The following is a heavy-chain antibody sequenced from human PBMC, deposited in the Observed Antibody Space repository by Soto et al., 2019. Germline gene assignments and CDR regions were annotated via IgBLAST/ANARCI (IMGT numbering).Heavy chain of an antibody. D-gene: IGHD2-8*01. CDR3: AREVAEYCTNGVCYYYYYMDV. CDR2: IYYSGST. Sequence: PSETLSLTCTVSGGSISSCYWSWVRQPPGKGLEWIGYIYYSGSTNYNPSLKSRVTISVDTSKNQFSLKLSSVTAADTAVYYCAREVAEYCTNGVCYYYYYMDVWGKGTTVTVSS. V-gene: IGHV4-59*01. CDR1: GGSISSCY. J-gene: IGHJ6*03.